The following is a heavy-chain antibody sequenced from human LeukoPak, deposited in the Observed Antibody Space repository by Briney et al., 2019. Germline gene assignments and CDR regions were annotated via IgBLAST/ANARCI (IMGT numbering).Heavy chain of an antibody. CDR1: GFAFSNYA. CDR2: ITAGGGTT. V-gene: IGHV3-23*01. D-gene: IGHD6-19*01. J-gene: IGHJ6*02. CDR3: AKMETSSGWAAGV. Sequence: GGSLRLSCAASGFAFSNYAMAWVRQAPGKGLQWVSTITAGGGTTSYADSVKGRFTISRDNSKNTLYLQMNSLRAEDTAIYYCAKMETSSGWAAGVWGQGTTVTVSS.